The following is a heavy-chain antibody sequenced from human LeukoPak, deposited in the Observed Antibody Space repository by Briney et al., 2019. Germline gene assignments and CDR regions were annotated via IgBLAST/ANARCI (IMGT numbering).Heavy chain of an antibody. Sequence: ASVRVSCKASGYTFTGYYIHWVRQAPGQGLEWMGRINPNSGDTNYAQKFQGGVTMTRDTSISTAYMELSRLRSDDTAVYFCARDAPGAGTDYWGPGTLVTVSS. V-gene: IGHV1-2*06. D-gene: IGHD1-1*01. J-gene: IGHJ4*02. CDR3: ARDAPGAGTDY. CDR1: GYTFTGYY. CDR2: INPNSGDT.